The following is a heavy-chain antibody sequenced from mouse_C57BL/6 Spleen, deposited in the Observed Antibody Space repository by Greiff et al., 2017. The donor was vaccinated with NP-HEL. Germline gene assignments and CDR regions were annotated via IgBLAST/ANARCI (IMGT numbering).Heavy chain of an antibody. CDR3: TRGPAASSGVFYAMDY. D-gene: IGHD3-2*02. Sequence: EVQRVESGEGLVKPGGSLKLSCAASGFTFSSYAMSWVRQTPEKRLEWVAYISSGGDYIYYADTVKGRFTISRDNARNTLYLQMSSLKSEDTAMYYCTRGPAASSGVFYAMDYWGQGTSVTVSS. CDR1: GFTFSSYA. CDR2: ISSGGDYI. V-gene: IGHV5-9-1*02. J-gene: IGHJ4*01.